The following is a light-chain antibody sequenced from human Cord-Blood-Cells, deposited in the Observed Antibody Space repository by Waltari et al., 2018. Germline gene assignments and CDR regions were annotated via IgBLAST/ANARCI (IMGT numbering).Light chain of an antibody. CDR2: LGS. V-gene: IGKV2-28*01. CDR3: MQALQTLT. J-gene: IGKJ4*01. CDR1: QSLLHRNGYTY. Sequence: DIVMTQSPLSLHVTPGEQASIPCRSSQSLLHRNGYTYLDGYLQKPGQSPQLLIYLGSNRASGVPDRFRGSGSGTDFTLKISRVEAEDVGVYYCMQALQTLTFGVGTKVEIK.